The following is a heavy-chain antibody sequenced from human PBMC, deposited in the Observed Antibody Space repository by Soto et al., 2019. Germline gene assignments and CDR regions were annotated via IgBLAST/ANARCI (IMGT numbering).Heavy chain of an antibody. CDR1: GFTLSSYA. V-gene: IGHV3-23*01. Sequence: PGGSLRLSCAASGFTLSSYAMRWVRQAPGKGLEWVSTISDSGKRTYSADSVKGRFTISRDHAKNTLYLQMNSLRAEDTAVYYCASDSYGGTLLGQEDFEYWGQGSLVNVSS. CDR2: ISDSGKRT. D-gene: IGHD4-17*01. J-gene: IGHJ4*02. CDR3: ASDSYGGTLLGQEDFEY.